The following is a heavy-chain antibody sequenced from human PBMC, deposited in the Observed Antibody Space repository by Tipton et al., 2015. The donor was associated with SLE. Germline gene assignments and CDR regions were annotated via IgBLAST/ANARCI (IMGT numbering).Heavy chain of an antibody. J-gene: IGHJ4*02. CDR2: IKQDGSEE. CDR3: ARIGYSSSSFDY. V-gene: IGHV3-7*01. Sequence: GSLRLSCAASGFSFMKYWMSWVRQAPGKGLEWVANIKQDGSEENFVDSLKGRFTISRDNAKNSLYLQMNSLRVEDTALYYCARIGYSSSSFDYWGQGTLVTVPS. CDR1: GFSFMKYW. D-gene: IGHD6-6*01.